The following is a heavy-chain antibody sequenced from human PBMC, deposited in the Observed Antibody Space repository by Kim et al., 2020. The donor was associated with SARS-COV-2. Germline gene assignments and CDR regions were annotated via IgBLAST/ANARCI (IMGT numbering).Heavy chain of an antibody. D-gene: IGHD3-10*01. CDR3: ARNVDYYGSGSWDY. Sequence: SVKVSCKASGGTFSSYAISWVRQAPGQGLEWMGGIIPIFGTANYAQKFRGRVTITADESTSTAYMELSSLRSEDTAVYYCARNVDYYGSGSWDYWGQGTLVTVSS. CDR1: GGTFSSYA. J-gene: IGHJ4*02. CDR2: IIPIFGTA. V-gene: IGHV1-69*13.